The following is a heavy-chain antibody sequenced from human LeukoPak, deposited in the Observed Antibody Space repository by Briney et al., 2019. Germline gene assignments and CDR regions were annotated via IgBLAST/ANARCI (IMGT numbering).Heavy chain of an antibody. D-gene: IGHD4-17*01. CDR2: IYYSEST. CDR1: GGSISSSSYY. V-gene: IGHV4-39*07. Sequence: SETLSLTCTVSGGSISSSSYYWGWIPQPPGKGLEWIGSIYYSESTYYNPSLKSLVTISVDTYNNQFSLKLSSVTAADTAVYYCAGATVTTHYFDYWGQGTLVTVSS. J-gene: IGHJ4*02. CDR3: AGATVTTHYFDY.